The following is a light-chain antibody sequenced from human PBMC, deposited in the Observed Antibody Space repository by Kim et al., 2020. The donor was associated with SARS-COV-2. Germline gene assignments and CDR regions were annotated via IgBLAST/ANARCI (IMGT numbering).Light chain of an antibody. CDR1: QSVSSSY. CDR2: AIS. CDR3: QQYGGSPPYS. Sequence: PAERAPLSCRASQSVSSSYLAWYQQKPGQAPRLLLYAISSRATGIPARFSGSGSGTDFTLTISRLEPEDFAVYYCQQYGGSPPYSFGQGTKLEI. V-gene: IGKV3-20*01. J-gene: IGKJ2*03.